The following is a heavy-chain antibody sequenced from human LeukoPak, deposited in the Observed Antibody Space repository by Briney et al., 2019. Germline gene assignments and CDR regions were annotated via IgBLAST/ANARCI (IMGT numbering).Heavy chain of an antibody. V-gene: IGHV3-21*01. CDR3: ARARRSGIAVAGPDY. D-gene: IGHD6-19*01. CDR1: GFTFSGYT. Sequence: GGSLRLSCAASGFTFSGYTMTWVRQAPGKGLEWVSSISNISTYIYYADSVKGRFTISRDNAKNSLYLQMNSLRAEDTAVYYCARARRSGIAVAGPDYWGQGTLVTVSS. CDR2: ISNISTYI. J-gene: IGHJ4*02.